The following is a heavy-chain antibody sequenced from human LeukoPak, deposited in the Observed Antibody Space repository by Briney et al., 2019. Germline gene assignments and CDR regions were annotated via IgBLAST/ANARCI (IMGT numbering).Heavy chain of an antibody. CDR3: ARGVAAAGTRYFDY. D-gene: IGHD6-13*01. J-gene: IGHJ4*02. CDR1: GGSFSGYY. V-gene: IGHV4-34*01. CDR2: INHSGST. Sequence: PSETLSLTCAVYGGSFSGYYWSWIRQPPGKGLEWIGEINHSGSTNYNPSLKSRVTISVDTSKNQFSLKLSSVTAADTAVYYCARGVAAAGTRYFDYWGQGTLVTVSS.